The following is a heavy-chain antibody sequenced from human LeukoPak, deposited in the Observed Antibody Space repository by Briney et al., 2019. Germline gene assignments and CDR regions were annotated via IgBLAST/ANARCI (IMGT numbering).Heavy chain of an antibody. V-gene: IGHV4-34*01. D-gene: IGHD3-16*01. J-gene: IGHJ4*02. CDR2: INHSGST. CDR3: ARGGLRKTYYFDY. CDR1: GGSFSGYY. Sequence: SETLSLTCAVYGGSFSGYYWSWIRQPPGKGLEWIGEINHSGSTNYNPSLKSRVTISVDTSKNQFSLKLSSVTAADTAVYYCARGGLRKTYYFDYWGQGTLVTVSS.